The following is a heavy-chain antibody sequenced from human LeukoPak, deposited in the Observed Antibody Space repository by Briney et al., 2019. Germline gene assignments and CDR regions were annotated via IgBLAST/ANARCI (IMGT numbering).Heavy chain of an antibody. Sequence: PSETLSLTCTVSGGSISSYYWSWIRQSPGKGLEWIGYIYHSTNTYYNPSLNTRVTMSVDTSKNQFSLRLTSVTAADTAVYYCAGGIGTTVRGYFDFWGQGTQVTVSS. CDR2: IYHSTNT. CDR3: AGGIGTTVRGYFDF. CDR1: GGSISSYY. D-gene: IGHD4-11*01. J-gene: IGHJ4*02. V-gene: IGHV4-59*04.